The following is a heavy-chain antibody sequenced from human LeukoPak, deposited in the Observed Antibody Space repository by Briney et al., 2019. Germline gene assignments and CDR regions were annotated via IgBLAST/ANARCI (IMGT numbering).Heavy chain of an antibody. V-gene: IGHV3-23*01. J-gene: IGHJ3*02. D-gene: IGHD3-22*01. Sequence: PGGSLRLSCAASGFTFDDYGMSWVRQAPGKGLEWVSAISGSGGSTYYADSVKGRFTISRDNSKNTLYLQMNSLRAEDTAVYYCAKDDGEDYYDSSGYYIDAFDIWGQGTMVTVSS. CDR1: GFTFDDYG. CDR2: ISGSGGST. CDR3: AKDDGEDYYDSSGYYIDAFDI.